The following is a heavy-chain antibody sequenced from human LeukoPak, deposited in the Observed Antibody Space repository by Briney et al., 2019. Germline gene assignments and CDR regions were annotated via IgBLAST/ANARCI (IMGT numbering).Heavy chain of an antibody. J-gene: IGHJ3*02. Sequence: GGSLRLSCAASGFTFSSYSMNWVRQAPGKGLEWVSSISSSSSYIYYADSVKGRFTISRDNAKNSLYLQMNSLRAEDTAVYYCAREGQLELLAFDIWGQGTMVTVSS. CDR3: AREGQLELLAFDI. V-gene: IGHV3-21*01. D-gene: IGHD1-7*01. CDR2: ISSSSSYI. CDR1: GFTFSSYS.